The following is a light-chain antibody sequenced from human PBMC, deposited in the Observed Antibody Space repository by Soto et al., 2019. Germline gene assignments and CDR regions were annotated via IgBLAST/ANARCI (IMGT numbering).Light chain of an antibody. CDR1: QSVSSNY. V-gene: IGKV3-20*01. CDR3: QQYGRSPLT. Sequence: EIVLTQSPGTLSLPPGERATLSCRASQSVSSNYLAWYQQKPGQAPRLLIYAASSRATGIPDRFSGSGSGTDFTLTISRLEPEDFAVYYCQQYGRSPLTFGRGHKVEIK. J-gene: IGKJ4*01. CDR2: AAS.